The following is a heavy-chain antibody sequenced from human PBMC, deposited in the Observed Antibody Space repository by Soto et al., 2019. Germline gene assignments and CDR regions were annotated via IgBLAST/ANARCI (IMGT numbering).Heavy chain of an antibody. D-gene: IGHD2-15*01. CDR1: GFIFNTYS. J-gene: IGHJ4*02. V-gene: IGHV3-48*02. Sequence: PXGSLRLSCSASGFIFNTYSMNWVRQAPGKGLEWVSYISGSSQTIFYADSVRGRFTISRDNANNSTYLQMVSLRDEDTAVYYCARTLSWRRGPFDYWGQGTLVTVSS. CDR2: ISGSSQTI. CDR3: ARTLSWRRGPFDY.